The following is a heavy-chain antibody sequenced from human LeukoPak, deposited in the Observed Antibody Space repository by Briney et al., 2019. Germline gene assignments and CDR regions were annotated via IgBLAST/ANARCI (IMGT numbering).Heavy chain of an antibody. V-gene: IGHV1-2*02. CDR1: GYTFTGYY. CDR3: ARVYYYDSSGYDFDY. J-gene: IGHJ4*02. Sequence: ASVKVSCTASGYTFTGYYMHWVRQAPGQGLEWMGWINPNSGGTNYAQKFQGRVTMTRDTSISTAYMELSRLRSDDTAVYYCARVYYYDSSGYDFDYWGQGTLVTVSS. CDR2: INPNSGGT. D-gene: IGHD3-22*01.